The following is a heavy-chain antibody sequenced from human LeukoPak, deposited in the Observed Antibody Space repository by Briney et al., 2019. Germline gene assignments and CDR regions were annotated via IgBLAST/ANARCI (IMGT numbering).Heavy chain of an antibody. D-gene: IGHD3-10*01. CDR1: GGSFSGYY. Sequence: SETLSLTCAVYGGSFSGYYWSWIRQPPWKGLEWIGEINHSGSTNYNPSLKSRVTISVDTSKNQFSLTLSSVTAADTAVYYCARSITMVRGVSGLDYWGQGTLVTVSS. CDR3: ARSITMVRGVSGLDY. V-gene: IGHV4-34*01. CDR2: INHSGST. J-gene: IGHJ4*02.